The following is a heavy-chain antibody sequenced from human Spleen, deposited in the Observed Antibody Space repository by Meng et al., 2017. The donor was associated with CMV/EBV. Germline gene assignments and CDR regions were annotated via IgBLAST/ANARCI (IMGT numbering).Heavy chain of an antibody. CDR3: AGTWRWDSFDI. V-gene: IGHV3-9*01. D-gene: IGHD5-24*01. CDR2: ISWNSGSI. Sequence: GGSLRLSCAASGFTFDDYAMHWVRQAPGKGLEWVSGISWNSGSIGYADSVKGRFTISRDNAKNTLYLQVNSLRAEDTAVYYCAGTWRWDSFDIWGQGTMVTVSS. J-gene: IGHJ3*02. CDR1: GFTFDDYA.